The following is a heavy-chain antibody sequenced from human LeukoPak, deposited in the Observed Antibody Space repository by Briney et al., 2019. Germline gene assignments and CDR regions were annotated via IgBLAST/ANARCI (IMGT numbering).Heavy chain of an antibody. CDR1: GDSITSHSW. CDR2: VHHGGAS. D-gene: IGHD6-19*01. Sequence: SETLSLTCAVSGDSITSHSWWSWVRQPPGKGLGWIGEVHHGGASNYDPPLESRVTISVDKSKNRFSLNLRSVTAADTATYYCASHVTVLGTRGFDFWGRGTLVTVS. V-gene: IGHV4-4*02. J-gene: IGHJ4*02. CDR3: ASHVTVLGTRGFDF.